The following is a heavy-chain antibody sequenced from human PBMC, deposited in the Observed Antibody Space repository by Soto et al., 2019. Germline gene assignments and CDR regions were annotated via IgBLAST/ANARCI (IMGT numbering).Heavy chain of an antibody. CDR3: ARDADTGYYYGIDV. D-gene: IGHD3-10*01. Sequence: PXVCIRLRGAACGARLKVYYMNGFLKDTGKGLEWVSYISNSGTYTNYADSVKGRFTISRDYAKKSLYLQMNSLRVEDTAVYYCARDADTGYYYGIDVCGQAPIVTV. V-gene: IGHV3-11*06. J-gene: IGHJ6*02. CDR1: GARLKVYY. CDR2: ISNSGTYT.